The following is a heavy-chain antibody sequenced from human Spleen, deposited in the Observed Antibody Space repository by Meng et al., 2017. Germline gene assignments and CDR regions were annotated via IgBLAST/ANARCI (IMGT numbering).Heavy chain of an antibody. D-gene: IGHD2-15*01. CDR2: ISNSGRSI. Sequence: GESLKISCAASGFTFSSYEMNWVRQAPGKGLEWVSYISNSGRSIYYADSVKGRFTISRDNSRNTLYLQMNSLRAEDTAVYYCARGVEVPTWCDAFDIWGQGTMVTVSS. V-gene: IGHV3-48*03. CDR1: GFTFSSYE. J-gene: IGHJ3*02. CDR3: ARGVEVPTWCDAFDI.